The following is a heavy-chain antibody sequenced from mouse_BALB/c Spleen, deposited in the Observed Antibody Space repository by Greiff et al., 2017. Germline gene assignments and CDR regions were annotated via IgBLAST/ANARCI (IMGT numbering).Heavy chain of an antibody. Sequence: EVMLVESGGGLVQPKGSLKLSCAASGFTFNTYAMNWVRQAPGKGLEWVARIRSKSNNYATYYADSVKDRFTISRDDSQSMLYLQMNNLKTEDTAMYYCVSTGTNYWGQGTTLTVSS. V-gene: IGHV10-1*02. CDR3: VSTGTNY. D-gene: IGHD4-1*01. J-gene: IGHJ2*01. CDR2: IRSKSNNYAT. CDR1: GFTFNTYA.